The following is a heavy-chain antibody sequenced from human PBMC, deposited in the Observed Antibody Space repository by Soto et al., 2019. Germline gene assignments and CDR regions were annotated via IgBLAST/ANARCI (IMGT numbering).Heavy chain of an antibody. CDR3: ATRRVGWFDPDRIYYYHALDV. CDR2: ISGRDGST. J-gene: IGHJ6*02. CDR1: GITFGSYA. Sequence: EVQLLESGGGLVQPGGSLRLSCAASGITFGSYAMSWVRQAPGKGLQWVSTISGRDGSTYYADTVKRRFTISRDSSENILYLQMSSLRAEDTDLYNCATRRVGWFDPDRIYYYHALDVWAQGTTVTVPS. V-gene: IGHV3-23*01. D-gene: IGHD3-10*01.